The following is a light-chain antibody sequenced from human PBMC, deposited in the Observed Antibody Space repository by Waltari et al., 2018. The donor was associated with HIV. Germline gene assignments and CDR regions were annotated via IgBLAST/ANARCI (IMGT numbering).Light chain of an antibody. V-gene: IGLV3-19*01. CDR3: ACWDRSGDYIL. CDR1: SLRKYY. Sequence: SSELTQDPAVSVALGQTVKIACLGDSLRKYYASWYRLRPGQAPQLPVYGKNSRPSGIPVRFAASSSGNRAFLTITGARAEDEADYYCACWDRSGDYILFGGGTSLTGL. J-gene: IGLJ2*01. CDR2: GKN.